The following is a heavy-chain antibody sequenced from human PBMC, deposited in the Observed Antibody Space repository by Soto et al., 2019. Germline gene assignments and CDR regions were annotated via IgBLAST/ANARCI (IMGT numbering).Heavy chain of an antibody. CDR1: GFTVSTNY. CDR3: ANSPNQQYYFDY. J-gene: IGHJ4*02. V-gene: IGHV3-66*01. Sequence: EVQLVESGGGLVQPGGSLRLSCAASGFTVSTNYMSWVRQAPGKGLEWVSVIYSGVRTYYADSVKGRFTISRDNSKNTLYLQMDSLRAEDTAVYYCANSPNQQYYFDYWGQGTLVAVSS. CDR2: IYSGVRT. D-gene: IGHD4-4*01.